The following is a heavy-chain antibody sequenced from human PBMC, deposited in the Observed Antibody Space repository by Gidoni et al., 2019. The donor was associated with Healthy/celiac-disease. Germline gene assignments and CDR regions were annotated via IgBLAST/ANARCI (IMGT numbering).Heavy chain of an antibody. CDR3: AKPSRRDPNAKYYFDY. CDR1: GFTFSSYA. Sequence: EVKLLESWGGLVQPGGSLRLSCAASGFTFSSYAMSWVRQAPGKGLEWVSAISGSGGSTYYADSVKGRFTISRDNSKNTLYLQMNSLRAEDTAVYYCAKPSRRDPNAKYYFDYWGQGTLVTVSS. V-gene: IGHV3-23*01. CDR2: ISGSGGST. J-gene: IGHJ4*02.